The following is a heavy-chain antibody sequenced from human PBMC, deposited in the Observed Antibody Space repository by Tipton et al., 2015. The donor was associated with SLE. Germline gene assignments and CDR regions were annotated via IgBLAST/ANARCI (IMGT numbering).Heavy chain of an antibody. CDR1: GFTFSSYA. CDR3: ANHFSGYETSEGDY. D-gene: IGHD5-12*01. CDR2: ISGSGGST. Sequence: GSLRLSCAASGFTFSSYAMSWVRQAPGKGLEWVSAISGSGGSTYYADSVKGRFTISRDNSKNTLYLQMNSLRAEDTAVYYCANHFSGYETSEGDYWGQGTLVTVSS. J-gene: IGHJ4*02. V-gene: IGHV3-23*01.